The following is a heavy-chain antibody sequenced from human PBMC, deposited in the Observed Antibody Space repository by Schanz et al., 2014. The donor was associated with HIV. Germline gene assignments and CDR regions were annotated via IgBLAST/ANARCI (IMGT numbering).Heavy chain of an antibody. CDR2: INWNSGRI. Sequence: VQLVESGGGVVQPGRSLRLSCVASGFTFSSFGMHWVRQVPGKGLEWVSGINWNSGRIGYADSVKGRFTISRDNAKDSLYLQMNSLRVEDTAFYYCAKDIGRDVGYGLDVWGQGTTVTVSS. CDR3: AKDIGRDVGYGLDV. V-gene: IGHV3-9*01. CDR1: GFTFSSFG. J-gene: IGHJ6*02. D-gene: IGHD1-26*01.